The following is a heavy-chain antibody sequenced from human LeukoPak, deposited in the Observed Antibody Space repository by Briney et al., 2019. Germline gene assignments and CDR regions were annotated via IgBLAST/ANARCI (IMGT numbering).Heavy chain of an antibody. V-gene: IGHV3-23*01. J-gene: IGHJ6*02. CDR1: GFSFSSYA. Sequence: GGSLRLSCAASGFSFSSYAMSWVRQTPGKGLEWVSSISGSGATTYYADSVKGRFTISRDNAKNSLYLQMNSLRAEDTAVYYCARWDPLDQVPAAHYYYYYGMDVWGQGTTVTVSS. D-gene: IGHD2-2*01. CDR2: ISGSGATT. CDR3: ARWDPLDQVPAAHYYYYYGMDV.